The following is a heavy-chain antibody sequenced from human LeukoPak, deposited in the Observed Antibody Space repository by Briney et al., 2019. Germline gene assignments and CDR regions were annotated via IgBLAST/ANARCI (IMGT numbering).Heavy chain of an antibody. J-gene: IGHJ4*02. D-gene: IGHD3-22*01. V-gene: IGHV4-59*01. CDR2: VYYSGST. CDR1: AGSIRSYY. Sequence: PSETLSLTCTVSAGSIRSYYWSWIRQPPGKGLEWIGYVYYSGSTNYNPSLKSRVTISVDTSNNQFSLKLSSVTAADTAVYYCSRAGSGYYPFDDWGQGTLVTVSS. CDR3: SRAGSGYYPFDD.